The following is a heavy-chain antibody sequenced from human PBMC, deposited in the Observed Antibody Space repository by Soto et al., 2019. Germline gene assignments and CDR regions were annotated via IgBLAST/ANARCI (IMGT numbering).Heavy chain of an antibody. V-gene: IGHV3-23*01. D-gene: IGHD3-9*01. CDR3: ATPLTHSVAANLLDH. CDR1: GFIFSDYA. J-gene: IGHJ4*02. Sequence: VGSLRLSCVASGFIFSDYAMTWVRQSPGKGLEWVSVISDTGGTIYYADSVKGRFTISRDNSKNSLYLQLNSLRADDTAIYYCATPLTHSVAANLLDHWGQGALVPVXT. CDR2: ISDTGGTI.